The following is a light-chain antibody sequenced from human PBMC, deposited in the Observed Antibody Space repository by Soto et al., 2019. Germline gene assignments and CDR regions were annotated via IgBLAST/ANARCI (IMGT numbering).Light chain of an antibody. J-gene: IGLJ3*02. V-gene: IGLV2-14*01. CDR1: SSDVGGYNY. Sequence: QSALTQPASVSGSPGQSITISCTGTSSDVGGYNYVSWYQQHPGKAPKLMIYEVNNRPAGVSNRFSGSKSGNTASLTISGLQSEDGADYYCSSYTSSSTRGFGGGTKLTVL. CDR2: EVN. CDR3: SSYTSSSTRG.